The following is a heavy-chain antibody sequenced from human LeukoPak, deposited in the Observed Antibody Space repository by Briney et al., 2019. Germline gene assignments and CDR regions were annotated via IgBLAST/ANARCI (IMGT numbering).Heavy chain of an antibody. V-gene: IGHV5-51*01. CDR2: INPDDSDT. CDR3: ARRLAYCSSTSCYVSDYYYGMDV. D-gene: IGHD2-2*01. J-gene: IGHJ6*02. CDR1: GYDFSRYL. Sequence: GESLKISCKGFGYDFSRYLIGWVRQMPGKGLEWMGMINPDDSDTRYSPPFQGQVTVSADKSISSAFLQWTSLKASDTGMYYCARRLAYCSSTSCYVSDYYYGMDVWGQGTTVTVSS.